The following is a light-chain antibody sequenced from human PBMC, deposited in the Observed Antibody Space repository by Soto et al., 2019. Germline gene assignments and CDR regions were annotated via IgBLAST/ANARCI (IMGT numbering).Light chain of an antibody. CDR1: SIDIGGYNY. CDR3: CSYAAISVV. Sequence: QSALTQPRSVSGSPGQSVTISCTGTSIDIGGYNYVSWYQQHPGKAPKLMIYDVSKRPSGVPDRFFGSKSGNTASLTISGLQAEDEADYYCCSYAAISVVFGGGTKVTVL. CDR2: DVS. V-gene: IGLV2-11*01. J-gene: IGLJ2*01.